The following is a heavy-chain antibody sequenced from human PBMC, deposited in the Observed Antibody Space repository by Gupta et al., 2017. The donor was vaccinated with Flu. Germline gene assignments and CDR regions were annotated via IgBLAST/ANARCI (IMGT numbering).Heavy chain of an antibody. CDR3: ATLHFYGMPA. D-gene: IGHD2-15*01. J-gene: IGHJ6*02. Sequence: SCAVSGVNFRIQWMSGVRQAPGKGLEWVANINDDGSEQFYVDSVKGRFTVSRDNAKNLVFLQMNSLRAEDTALFYCATLHFYGMPAWGQGSTVTVSS. V-gene: IGHV3-7*01. CDR2: INDDGSEQ. CDR1: GVNFRIQW.